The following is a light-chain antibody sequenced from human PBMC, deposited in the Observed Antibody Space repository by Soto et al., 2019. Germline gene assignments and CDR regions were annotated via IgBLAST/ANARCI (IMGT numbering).Light chain of an antibody. V-gene: IGKV1-6*01. CDR3: LRDYNYPRT. CDR2: AAS. J-gene: IGKJ1*01. Sequence: AIQMTQSPSSLSASVGDRVTMTCRASQGINNELAWYQQKPGKAPKLLIYAASNLHSGVPSRFSGSGSGTDFALTISSLQPEDFATYFCLRDYNYPRTFGQGTKVE. CDR1: QGINNE.